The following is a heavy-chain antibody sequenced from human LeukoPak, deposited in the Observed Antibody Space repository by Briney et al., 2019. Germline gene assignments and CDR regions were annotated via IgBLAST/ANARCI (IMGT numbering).Heavy chain of an antibody. CDR2: NYHSGST. CDR3: ARAGYSSGPYYYYYGMDV. J-gene: IGHJ6*04. Sequence: PSETLPLTCAVSGGSISSSNWWSWVRQPPGKGLEWSGENYHSGSTNYNPSLKSRVTISVDKSKNQFSLKLSSVTAADTAVYYCARAGYSSGPYYYYYGMDVWGKGTTVTVSS. CDR1: GGSISSSNW. V-gene: IGHV4-4*02. D-gene: IGHD6-19*01.